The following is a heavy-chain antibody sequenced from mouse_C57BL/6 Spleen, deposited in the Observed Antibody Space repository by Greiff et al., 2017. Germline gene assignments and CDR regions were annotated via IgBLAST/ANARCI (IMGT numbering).Heavy chain of an antibody. D-gene: IGHD1-1*01. J-gene: IGHJ2*01. Sequence: EVKVVESGGGLVKPGGSLKLSCAASGFTFSSYAMSWVRQTPEKRLEWVATISDGGSYTYYPDNVKGRFTISRDNAKNNLYLQMSHLKSEDTAMYYCAREAYYYGNFDYWGQGTTLTVSS. CDR2: ISDGGSYT. CDR1: GFTFSSYA. CDR3: AREAYYYGNFDY. V-gene: IGHV5-4*01.